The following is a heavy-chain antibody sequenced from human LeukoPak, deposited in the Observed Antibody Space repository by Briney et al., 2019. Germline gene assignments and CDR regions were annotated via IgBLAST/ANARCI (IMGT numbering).Heavy chain of an antibody. D-gene: IGHD5-18*01. CDR1: GGSFSGYC. CDR3: ARGGGTAMATFDY. V-gene: IGHV4-34*01. J-gene: IGHJ4*02. Sequence: PSQCLSLTCAVYGGSFSGYCCGWVRQPAGEGLGWIGEINHSGSTIYNPSLKSRVTISVDTSKNQFSLKLSSVTAADTAVYYCARGGGTAMATFDYWGQGTLVTVSS. CDR2: INHSGST.